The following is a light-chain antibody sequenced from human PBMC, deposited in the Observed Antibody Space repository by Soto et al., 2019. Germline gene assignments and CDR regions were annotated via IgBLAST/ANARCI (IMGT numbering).Light chain of an antibody. CDR3: QQYSTWLRT. Sequence: EIVMTQSPATLSVSPGERATLSCRASQSVSSTLAWYQQKPGQAHRLLIYGASTRATGIPARFSGSGSGAEFTLTISSLQSEDFAVYYCQQYSTWLRTFGQVTKVEMK. J-gene: IGKJ1*01. CDR1: QSVSST. CDR2: GAS. V-gene: IGKV3-15*01.